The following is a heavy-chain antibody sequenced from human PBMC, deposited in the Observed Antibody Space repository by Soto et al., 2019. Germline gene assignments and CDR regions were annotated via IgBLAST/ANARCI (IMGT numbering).Heavy chain of an antibody. Sequence: GGSLRLSCSASGFTFSSYAMHWVRQAPGKGLEWVAVISYDGSNKYYADSVKGRFTISRDNSKNTLYLQMNSLRAEDTAVYYCAKDRAYDILTVDYWGQGTLVTVSS. CDR2: ISYDGSNK. V-gene: IGHV3-30-3*01. D-gene: IGHD3-9*01. CDR3: AKDRAYDILTVDY. CDR1: GFTFSSYA. J-gene: IGHJ4*02.